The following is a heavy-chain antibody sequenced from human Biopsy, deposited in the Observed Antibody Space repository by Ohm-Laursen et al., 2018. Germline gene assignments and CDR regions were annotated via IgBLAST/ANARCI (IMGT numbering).Heavy chain of an antibody. V-gene: IGHV1-24*01. D-gene: IGHD1-1*01. CDR3: AADIKVWNVNY. Sequence: ASVNASCQVSAYILNELSMHWVRQVPGKGLEWMGGFAPENGKTVYAQNFQARVSLTEDASTDTAYMELRSLRSEDTAVYYCAADIKVWNVNYWGQGTQVTVSS. J-gene: IGHJ4*02. CDR1: AYILNELS. CDR2: FAPENGKT.